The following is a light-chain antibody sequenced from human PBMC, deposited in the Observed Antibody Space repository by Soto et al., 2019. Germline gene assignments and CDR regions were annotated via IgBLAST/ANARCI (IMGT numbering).Light chain of an antibody. CDR1: QSVSKY. J-gene: IGKJ1*01. Sequence: DIQMTQSPSSLSASVGDRVTITCRASQSVSKYLNWYQQKPGKAPKLLIYAASSLHSGVPSRFSGSGSGTYLALNITSLQPEDFASYYCQQSYTTPGTFGQGTMVEIK. CDR3: QQSYTTPGT. CDR2: AAS. V-gene: IGKV1-39*01.